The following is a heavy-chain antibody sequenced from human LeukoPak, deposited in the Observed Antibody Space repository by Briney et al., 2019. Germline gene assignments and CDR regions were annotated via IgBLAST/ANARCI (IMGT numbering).Heavy chain of an antibody. CDR2: IYSGGST. CDR1: GFTVSSNY. D-gene: IGHD5-12*01. J-gene: IGHJ6*02. Sequence: PGGSLRLSCAASGFTVSSNYMSWVRQAPGKGLEWVSVIYSGGSTYYADSVKGRFTISRDNSKNTLYLQMNSLRAEDTAVYYCASSRDIDIVATPYGMDVWGQGTTVTVSS. CDR3: ASSRDIDIVATPYGMDV. V-gene: IGHV3-53*01.